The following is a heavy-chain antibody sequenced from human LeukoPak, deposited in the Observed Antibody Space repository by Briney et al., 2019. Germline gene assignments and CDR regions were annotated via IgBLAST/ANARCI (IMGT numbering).Heavy chain of an antibody. J-gene: IGHJ4*02. V-gene: IGHV3-48*03. CDR3: ARDNYFDSSGYYYG. CDR2: ISSSGSTI. D-gene: IGHD3-22*01. Sequence: GGSLRLSCAASGFTFSSYEMNWVRQAPGKGLEWVSYISSSGSTIYYADSVKGRFTISRDNAKNSLYLQMNSLRAEDTAVYYCARDNYFDSSGYYYGWGQGTLVTVSS. CDR1: GFTFSSYE.